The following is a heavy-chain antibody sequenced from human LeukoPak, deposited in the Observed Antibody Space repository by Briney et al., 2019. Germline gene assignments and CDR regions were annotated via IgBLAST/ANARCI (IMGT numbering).Heavy chain of an antibody. D-gene: IGHD3-10*01. CDR1: GFSFSTDG. J-gene: IGHJ4*02. V-gene: IGHV3-53*01. CDR2: IYSGGST. CDR3: ARVRVLLWFGESEYYFDY. Sequence: GGSLRLSCSASGFSFSTDGMSWVRQAPGKGLEWVSVIYSGGSTYYADSVKGRFTISRDNSKDTLYLQMNSLRAEDTAVYYCARVRVLLWFGESEYYFDYWGQGTLVTVSS.